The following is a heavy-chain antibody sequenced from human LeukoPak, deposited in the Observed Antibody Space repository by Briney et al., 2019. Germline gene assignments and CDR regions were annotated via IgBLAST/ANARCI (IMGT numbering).Heavy chain of an antibody. V-gene: IGHV3-30-3*01. CDR3: ARDIYDVLTRSDYFDY. J-gene: IGHJ4*02. CDR2: TSNDGTLK. D-gene: IGHD3-9*01. Sequence: GRSLRLSCAASGFTLSSHAMEWVRQAPGKGLEWVAVTSNDGTLKNYADSVKGRFTISSDISKNTMYLQMDSLRTEDAAVYYCARDIYDVLTRSDYFDYWGQGNLVTVSS. CDR1: GFTLSSHA.